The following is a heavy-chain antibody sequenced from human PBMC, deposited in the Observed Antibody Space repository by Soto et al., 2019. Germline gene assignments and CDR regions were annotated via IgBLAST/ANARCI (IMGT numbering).Heavy chain of an antibody. Sequence: ASVKPSCQAPGFTLNSKSRQWVRQAPGQRLEWMVWINVRNGTTKYSQKFQGRVTITRDTSASTAYMELSSLRSEDPAVYYCARGRYSYRWSDPWGQGTLVPVSS. J-gene: IGHJ5*02. CDR2: INVRNGTT. CDR1: GFTLNSKS. V-gene: IGHV1-3*01. CDR3: ARGRYSYRWSDP. D-gene: IGHD5-18*01.